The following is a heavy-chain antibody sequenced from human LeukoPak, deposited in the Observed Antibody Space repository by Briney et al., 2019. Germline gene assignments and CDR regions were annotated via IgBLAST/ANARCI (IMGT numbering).Heavy chain of an antibody. D-gene: IGHD1-26*01. V-gene: IGHV4-39*01. J-gene: IGHJ5*02. Sequence: SETLSLTCTVSGGSISSSSYYWGWIRQPPGKGPEWIGSIYYSGSTYYNPSLKSRVTISVDTSKNQFSLKLGSVTAADTAVYYCARRGGSYVRWFDPWGQGTLVTVSS. CDR1: GGSISSSSYY. CDR2: IYYSGST. CDR3: ARRGGSYVRWFDP.